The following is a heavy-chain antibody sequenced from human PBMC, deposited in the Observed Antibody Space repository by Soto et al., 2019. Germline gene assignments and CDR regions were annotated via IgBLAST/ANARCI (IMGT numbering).Heavy chain of an antibody. CDR2: IYYSGST. CDR3: ARDVGVQGRNYAGPLALYYYYGMDV. D-gene: IGHD2-21*01. CDR1: GGSISSGGYY. V-gene: IGHV4-31*03. Sequence: SETLSLTCTVSGGSISSGGYYWSWIRQHPGKGLERIGYIYYSGSTYYNPSLKSRVTISVDTSKNQFSLKLSSVTAADTAVYYCARDVGVQGRNYAGPLALYYYYGMDVWGQGTTVTVSS. J-gene: IGHJ6*02.